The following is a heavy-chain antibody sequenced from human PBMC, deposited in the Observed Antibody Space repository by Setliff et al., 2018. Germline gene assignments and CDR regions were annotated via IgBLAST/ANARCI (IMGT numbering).Heavy chain of an antibody. CDR2: INPNSGGT. Sequence: ASVKVSCKASGYTLTGYYMHWVRQAPGQGLEWMGWINPNSGGTNYAQKFQGWVTMTRDTSISTAYMELSRLRSDDTAVYYCARGPRITIFGVVSLSLYGMDVWGQGTTVTVS. D-gene: IGHD3-3*01. V-gene: IGHV1-2*04. CDR1: GYTLTGYY. CDR3: ARGPRITIFGVVSLSLYGMDV. J-gene: IGHJ6*02.